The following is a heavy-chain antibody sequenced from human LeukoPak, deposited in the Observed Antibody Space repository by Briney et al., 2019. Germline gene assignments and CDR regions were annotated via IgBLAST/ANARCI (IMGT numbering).Heavy chain of an antibody. CDR2: IYYSGST. D-gene: IGHD3-10*01. Sequence: SETLSLTCTVSGGSISSYYWSWIRQPPGKGLEWIGDIYYSGSTNYNPSLKSRVTISVDTSKHQFSLKLSSVTAADKAVYYCARSGYYYGSGSYYNVGIGNWFDPWGQGTLVTVSS. V-gene: IGHV4-59*01. CDR3: ARSGYYYGSGSYYNVGIGNWFDP. CDR1: GGSISSYY. J-gene: IGHJ5*02.